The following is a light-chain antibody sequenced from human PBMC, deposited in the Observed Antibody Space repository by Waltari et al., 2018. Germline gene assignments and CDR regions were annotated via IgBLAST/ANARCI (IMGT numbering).Light chain of an antibody. V-gene: IGLV2-14*01. J-gene: IGLJ2*01. CDR1: SSDVGGYNY. CDR2: EVS. Sequence: QSALTQPASVSGSPGQSITISCTGTSSDVGGYNYVSWYQQHPGKAPKLMIYEVSNRASGVSNSFSGSKSGNTASLTISGLQAEDEADYYCSSYTSSSTLVFGGGTKLTVL. CDR3: SSYTSSSTLV.